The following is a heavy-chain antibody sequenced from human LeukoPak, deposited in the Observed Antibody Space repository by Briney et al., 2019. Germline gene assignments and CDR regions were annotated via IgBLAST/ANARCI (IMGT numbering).Heavy chain of an antibody. D-gene: IGHD6-13*01. J-gene: IGHJ5*02. V-gene: IGHV1-8*01. Sequence: GASVKVSCKASGYTFTSYDINWVRQATGQGLEWMGWMNPNSGNTGYAQKFQGRVTMTRDTSISTAYMELSRLRSDDTAVYYCARDKDSSSWYPGRWFDPWGQGTLVTVSS. CDR1: GYTFTSYD. CDR3: ARDKDSSSWYPGRWFDP. CDR2: MNPNSGNT.